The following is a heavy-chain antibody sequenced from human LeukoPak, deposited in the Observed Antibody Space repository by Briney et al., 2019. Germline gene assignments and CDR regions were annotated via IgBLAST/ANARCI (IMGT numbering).Heavy chain of an antibody. D-gene: IGHD4-17*01. Sequence: ASVKVSCKASGYTFTSYGISWVRQAPGQGLEWMGGFDPEDGETIYAQKFQGRVTMTEDTSTDTAYMELSSLRSEDTAVYCCATEGYYGDYLSGYWGQGTLVTVSS. CDR1: GYTFTSYG. CDR3: ATEGYYGDYLSGY. V-gene: IGHV1-24*01. J-gene: IGHJ4*02. CDR2: FDPEDGET.